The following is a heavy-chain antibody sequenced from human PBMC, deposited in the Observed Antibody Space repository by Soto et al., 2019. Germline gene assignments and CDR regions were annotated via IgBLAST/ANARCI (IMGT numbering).Heavy chain of an antibody. Sequence: GGSLRLSCAASGFTFSSYSMNWVRQAPGKGLEWVSYISSSSTIYYADSVQGRFTISRDNAKNSLYLQMNSLRAEDTAVYYCARALRGYSGYGAFDYWGQGTLVTVSS. CDR1: GFTFSSYS. D-gene: IGHD5-12*01. CDR3: ARALRGYSGYGAFDY. J-gene: IGHJ4*02. CDR2: ISSSSTI. V-gene: IGHV3-48*01.